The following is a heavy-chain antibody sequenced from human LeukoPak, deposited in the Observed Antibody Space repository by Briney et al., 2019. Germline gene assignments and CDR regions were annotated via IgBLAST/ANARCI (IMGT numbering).Heavy chain of an antibody. D-gene: IGHD5-24*01. CDR1: GDSIRNSNHY. CDR2: IYYNRNS. J-gene: IGHJ4*02. CDR3: MRHEEEDGHTAKPFDS. Sequence: SETLSLTCSVSGDSIRNSNHYWGCVRQPPGKGLEWLPTIYYNRNSYYSPSLWSRITIYVDTSKNEFSLSLTSVTTADTAVYFCMRHEEEDGHTAKPFDSWGQGTLLTVSP. V-gene: IGHV4-39*01.